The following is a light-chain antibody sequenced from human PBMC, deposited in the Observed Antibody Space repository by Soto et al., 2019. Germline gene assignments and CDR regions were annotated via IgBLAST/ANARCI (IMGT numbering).Light chain of an antibody. CDR1: PGISNY. CDR3: QKYNRAPRT. CDR2: AAS. Sequence: DIQMTQSPSSLSASVGDRVTITCRASPGISNYLAWYQQKPGKVPKLLIYAASTLQSGVPSRFSGSGSGTDFTLTISSLQPEDVATYYCQKYNRAPRTFGQGTKVEIK. V-gene: IGKV1-27*01. J-gene: IGKJ1*01.